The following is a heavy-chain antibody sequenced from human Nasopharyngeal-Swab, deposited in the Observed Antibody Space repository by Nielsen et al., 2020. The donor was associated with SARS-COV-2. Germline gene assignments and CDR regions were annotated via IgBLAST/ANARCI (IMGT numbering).Heavy chain of an antibody. CDR3: ARQAAIVDNDY. CDR1: GFTFSDSA. Sequence: GESLKISCAASGFTFSDSAIPWVRQAPGKGLEWVANIDEGGGERNYVDSVKGRFTISRDNSKNSLYLQMNSLKVEDTAVYYCARQAAIVDNDYWGQGTLVTVSS. J-gene: IGHJ4*02. V-gene: IGHV3-7*01. CDR2: IDEGGGER. D-gene: IGHD1-26*01.